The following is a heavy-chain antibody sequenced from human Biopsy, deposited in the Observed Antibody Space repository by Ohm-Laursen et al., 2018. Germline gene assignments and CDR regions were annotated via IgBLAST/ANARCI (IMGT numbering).Heavy chain of an antibody. J-gene: IGHJ4*02. Sequence: SLRLSCTASGFTFSTYWMTWVRQAPGKGLEWVANINQDGSEKYYVDSVKGRFTISRDNAKDSLDLQMSSLRVEDTAVYYCARGPSGVATIGRGQGTLVTVSS. CDR2: INQDGSEK. D-gene: IGHD5-24*01. CDR1: GFTFSTYW. V-gene: IGHV3-7*04. CDR3: ARGPSGVATIG.